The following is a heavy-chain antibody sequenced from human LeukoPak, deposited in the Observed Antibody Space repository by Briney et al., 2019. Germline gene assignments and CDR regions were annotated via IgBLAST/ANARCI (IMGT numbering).Heavy chain of an antibody. J-gene: IGHJ3*02. Sequence: GGSLRLSCAASGFTVSGNYMSWVRQAPGKGLEWVSIMYSGGSTHYADSVKGRFTISRDNSKNTLYLQMNSLSAEDTAVYYCARCGGDCYPGGAFDIWGQGTMVTVS. CDR1: GFTVSGNY. CDR2: MYSGGST. D-gene: IGHD2-21*02. V-gene: IGHV3-53*01. CDR3: ARCGGDCYPGGAFDI.